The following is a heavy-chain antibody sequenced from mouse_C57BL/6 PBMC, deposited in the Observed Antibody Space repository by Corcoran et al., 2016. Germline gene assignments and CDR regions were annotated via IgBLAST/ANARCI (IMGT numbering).Heavy chain of an antibody. CDR1: GYAFSSYW. V-gene: IGHV1-80*01. D-gene: IGHD1-1*01. Sequence: QVQLQQSGAELVKPGASVKISCKASGYAFSSYWMHWVKQRPGKGLEWIGQIYPGDGDTNYNGKFKGKATLTADKSSSTAYMQLSSLTSEDSAVYFCARCYYGTPYYFDYWGQGTTLTVSS. J-gene: IGHJ2*01. CDR3: ARCYYGTPYYFDY. CDR2: IYPGDGDT.